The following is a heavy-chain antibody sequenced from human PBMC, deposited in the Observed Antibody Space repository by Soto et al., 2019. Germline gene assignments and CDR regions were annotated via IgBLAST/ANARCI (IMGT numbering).Heavy chain of an antibody. Sequence: SETLSLTCAVSGGSISSGGYYWSWIRQHPGKGLEWIGYIYYSGSTYYNPSLKSRVTMSIDTSKKQFSLKLSSVTAADTAVYYCARCCDSGTNWFDPWGQGTLVTVSS. D-gene: IGHD2-21*02. CDR3: ARCCDSGTNWFDP. J-gene: IGHJ5*02. CDR2: IYYSGST. CDR1: GGSISSGGYY. V-gene: IGHV4-31*11.